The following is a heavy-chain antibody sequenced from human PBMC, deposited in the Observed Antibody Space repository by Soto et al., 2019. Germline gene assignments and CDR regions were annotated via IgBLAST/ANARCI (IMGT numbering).Heavy chain of an antibody. CDR3: ARDRGSKSYYYYGMDV. CDR1: GFTFSSYA. CDR2: ISYDGSNK. J-gene: IGHJ6*02. V-gene: IGHV3-30-3*01. Sequence: QVQLVESGGGVVQPGRSLRLSCAASGFTFSSYAMHWVRQAPGKGLEWVAVISYDGSNKYYADSVKGRFTISRDNSKNTLYLQMNSLRAEDTAVYYCARDRGSKSYYYYGMDVWGQGTKVTVSS. D-gene: IGHD2-2*01.